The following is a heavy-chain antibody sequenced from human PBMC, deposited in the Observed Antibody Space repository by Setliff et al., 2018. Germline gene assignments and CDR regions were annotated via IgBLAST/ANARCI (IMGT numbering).Heavy chain of an antibody. J-gene: IGHJ6*03. CDR3: ARRNFYYDSSGFALYYYYMDV. CDR2: ISAQDGNT. Sequence: ASVKVSCKASGYSFLSYGITWVRQAPGQGLEWMGWISAQDGNTIYAQNFQDRVTMTTDTSTSTAYMELRSLRSDDTAVYYCARRNFYYDSSGFALYYYYMDVWGKGTTVTVSS. CDR1: GYSFLSYG. V-gene: IGHV1-18*01. D-gene: IGHD3-22*01.